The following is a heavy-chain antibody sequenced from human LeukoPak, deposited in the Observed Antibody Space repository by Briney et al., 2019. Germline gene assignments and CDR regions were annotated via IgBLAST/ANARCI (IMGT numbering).Heavy chain of an antibody. Sequence: SETLSLTCAVYGGSFSGYYWSWIRQPPGKGLEWIGEINHSGSTNYNPSLKSRVTISVDTSKNQFSLKLSSVTAADTAVYYCARGRGSGWHNYYYMDVWGKGTTVTVSS. V-gene: IGHV4-34*01. CDR2: INHSGST. D-gene: IGHD6-25*01. CDR1: GGSFSGYY. CDR3: ARGRGSGWHNYYYMDV. J-gene: IGHJ6*03.